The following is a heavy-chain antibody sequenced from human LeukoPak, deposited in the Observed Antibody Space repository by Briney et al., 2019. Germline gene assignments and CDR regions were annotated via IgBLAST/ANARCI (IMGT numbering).Heavy chain of an antibody. CDR3: ARGRDYYDSSSFFDY. V-gene: IGHV4-59*01. CDR2: IYYSGST. CDR1: GGSISSYY. Sequence: SETLSLTCTVSGGSISSYYWSWIRQPPGKGLEWIGYIYYSGSTNYNPSLKSRVTISVDTSKNRFSLKLNSVTAADTAVYYCARGRDYYDSSSFFDYWCQGALVTVSS. J-gene: IGHJ4*02. D-gene: IGHD3-22*01.